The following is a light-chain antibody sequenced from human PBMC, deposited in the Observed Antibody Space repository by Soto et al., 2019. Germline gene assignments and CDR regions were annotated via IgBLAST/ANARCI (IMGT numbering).Light chain of an antibody. Sequence: SYERTQAPSESVAPGETASISCGGDRIGRKSVHWYQQKPGQAPVLVMYYDNDRPSEIPERFSGFNSGNTATLDISGVEAGDEADYYCQVWDSSSNHYVFGPGTKVTVL. CDR1: RIGRKS. V-gene: IGLV3-21*04. CDR3: QVWDSSSNHYV. CDR2: YDN. J-gene: IGLJ1*01.